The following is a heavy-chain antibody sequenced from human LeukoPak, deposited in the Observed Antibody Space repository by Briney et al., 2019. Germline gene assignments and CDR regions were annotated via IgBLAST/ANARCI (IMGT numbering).Heavy chain of an antibody. CDR3: ARHSSGYLSYFDY. J-gene: IGHJ4*02. Sequence: SGTLSLTCTVSGGSISSYHWSWIRQPPGKGLEWIGYIYYSGSTNYNPSLKSRVTISLDTSKNQFSLKVSSVTAADTAVYYCARHSSGYLSYFDYWGQGTLVPVHS. CDR1: GGSISSYH. D-gene: IGHD3-22*01. V-gene: IGHV4-59*08. CDR2: IYYSGST.